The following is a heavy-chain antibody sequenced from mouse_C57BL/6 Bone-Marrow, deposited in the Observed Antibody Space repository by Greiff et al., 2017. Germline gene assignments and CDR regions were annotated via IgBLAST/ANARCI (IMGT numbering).Heavy chain of an antibody. V-gene: IGHV1-64*01. CDR1: GYTFTSYW. CDR2: IHPNSGST. Sequence: QVQLQQPGAELVKPGASVKLSCKASGYTFTSYWMHWVKQRPGQGLEWIGMIHPNSGSTNYNEKFKSKATLTVDTSSSTAYMQLSSLTSEDSAVYCCARCASYYYGSTLRVPCRYFDVWGTGTTVTVSS. J-gene: IGHJ1*03. D-gene: IGHD1-1*01. CDR3: ARCASYYYGSTLRVPCRYFDV.